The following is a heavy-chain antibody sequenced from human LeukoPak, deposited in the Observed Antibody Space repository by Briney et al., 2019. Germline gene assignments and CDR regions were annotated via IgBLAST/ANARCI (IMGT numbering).Heavy chain of an antibody. CDR3: ARVNVVVPAAMPADYYYMDV. Sequence: GGSLRLSCAASGFTFSSYEMNWVRQAPGKGLEWVSSISSSRSYIYYADSVKGRFTISRDNAKNSLYLQMNSLRAEDTAVYYCARVNVVVPAAMPADYYYMDVWGKGTTVTISS. CDR1: GFTFSSYE. D-gene: IGHD2-2*01. V-gene: IGHV3-21*01. J-gene: IGHJ6*03. CDR2: ISSSRSYI.